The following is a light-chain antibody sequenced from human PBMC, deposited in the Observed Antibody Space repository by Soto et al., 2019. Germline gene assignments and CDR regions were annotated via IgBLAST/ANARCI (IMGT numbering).Light chain of an antibody. CDR3: MQSLQIPPT. J-gene: IGKJ5*01. V-gene: IGKV2-28*01. Sequence: DIVMTQSPLSLPVIPGEPASISCRSSQSLLHSNGYNYLDWYLQKPVQSPQLLIYLGSNRACGVPYRFSGSGSGTDFTLKISRVEAEDVGVYYCMQSLQIPPTFGQGTQLEIK. CDR2: LGS. CDR1: QSLLHSNGYNY.